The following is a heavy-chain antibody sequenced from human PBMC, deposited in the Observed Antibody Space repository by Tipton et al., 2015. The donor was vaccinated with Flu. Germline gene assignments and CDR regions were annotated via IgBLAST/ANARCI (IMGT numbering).Heavy chain of an antibody. CDR3: ARRGREGGQFHY. Sequence: VQLVQSGAEVEKPGESLKISCKVSGYSFSTYWIGWVRQMPGKGLEWMGIIYPGDSDATYNPSFQGHVTFSADKSNNTAYLQWSSLKASDTAIYYCARRGREGGQFHYWGQGTLVTVSS. J-gene: IGHJ4*02. D-gene: IGHD3-16*01. CDR2: IYPGDSDA. CDR1: GYSFSTYW. V-gene: IGHV5-51*01.